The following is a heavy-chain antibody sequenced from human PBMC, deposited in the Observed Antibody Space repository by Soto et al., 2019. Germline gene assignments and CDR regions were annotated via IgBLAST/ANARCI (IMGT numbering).Heavy chain of an antibody. D-gene: IGHD3-10*01. CDR2: AYTPDST. CDR1: GPSIRNYY. CDR3: ASSAGHPGDFFYYKGMDV. Sequence: PSETLSLTCSVSGPSIRNYYLHCARHLPGKGLGWIGYAYTPDSTRYNSSLKSRSPISVDTSKSQFSLRLNSVTAADTAVYYCASSAGHPGDFFYYKGMDVWGQGTTVTVSS. J-gene: IGHJ6*02. V-gene: IGHV4-4*08.